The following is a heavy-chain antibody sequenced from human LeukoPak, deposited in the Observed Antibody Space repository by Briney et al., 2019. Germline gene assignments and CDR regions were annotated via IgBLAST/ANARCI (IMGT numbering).Heavy chain of an antibody. J-gene: IGHJ4*02. CDR3: ARSSDTPLILAFDY. D-gene: IGHD5-12*01. CDR1: GASVSTFY. V-gene: IGHV4-59*02. Sequence: SETLSLTCTVSGASVSTFYWSWIRQSPGKGLEWVGYIYNSGTTNYSPSLKSRVTISVDTSNNQFSLKLTSVTAADTAVYYCARSSDTPLILAFDYWGQGSLVTVSS. CDR2: IYNSGTT.